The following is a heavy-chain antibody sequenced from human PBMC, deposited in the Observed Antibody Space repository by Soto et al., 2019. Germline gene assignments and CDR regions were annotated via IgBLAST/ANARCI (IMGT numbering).Heavy chain of an antibody. CDR2: INAGNSNT. V-gene: IGHV1-3*01. J-gene: IGHJ4*02. CDR1: GYSFTSYP. CDR3: ARQPGYSDILTGYSTYYFDY. Sequence: ASLKVSCKASGYSFTSYPIHLFRQAPGQRLEWMGWINAGNSNTKIPQKFQGRFTITRDTSASTSYMEASSLRSEDTAVYYCARQPGYSDILTGYSTYYFDYWGQGTPATVSS. D-gene: IGHD3-9*01.